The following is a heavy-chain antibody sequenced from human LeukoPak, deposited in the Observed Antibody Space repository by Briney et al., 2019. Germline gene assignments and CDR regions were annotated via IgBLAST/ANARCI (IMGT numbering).Heavy chain of an antibody. CDR1: GGSSGSYY. D-gene: IGHD3-10*01. V-gene: IGHV4-59*01. CDR3: ARDAAMARGIFDY. CDR2: IYYSGST. J-gene: IGHJ4*02. Sequence: PSETLSLTCTVSGGSSGSYYWSWIRQPPGKGLEWIGYIYYSGSTNYNPSLKSRVTISVDTSKNQFSLKLSSVTAADTAVYYCARDAAMARGIFDYWGQGTLVTVSS.